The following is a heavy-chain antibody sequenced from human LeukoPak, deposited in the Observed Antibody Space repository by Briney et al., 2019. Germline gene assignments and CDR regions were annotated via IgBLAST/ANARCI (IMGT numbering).Heavy chain of an antibody. Sequence: SETLSLTCTVSGGSISSYYWSWIRQPPGKGLEWIGYIYYSGSTNYNPSLKSRVTISVDTSKNQFSLKLSSVTAADTAVYYCAREPPDYYDSSGYIRYWYFDLWGRGTLVTVSS. J-gene: IGHJ2*01. CDR3: AREPPDYYDSSGYIRYWYFDL. CDR1: GGSISSYY. D-gene: IGHD3-22*01. CDR2: IYYSGST. V-gene: IGHV4-59*01.